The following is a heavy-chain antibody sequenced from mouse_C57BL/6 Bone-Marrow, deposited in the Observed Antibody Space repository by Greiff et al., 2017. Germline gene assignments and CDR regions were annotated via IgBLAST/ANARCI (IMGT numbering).Heavy chain of an antibody. V-gene: IGHV1-26*01. J-gene: IGHJ2*01. D-gene: IGHD2-3*01. CDR2: INPNNGGT. CDR3: ARKDGGDYFDY. Sequence: EVKLQQSGPELVKPGASVKISCKASGYTFTDYYMNWVKQSHGKSLEWIGDINPNNGGTSYNQKFKGKATLTVDKSSSTAYMELRSLTSEDSAVYYCARKDGGDYFDYWGQGTTLTVSS. CDR1: GYTFTDYY.